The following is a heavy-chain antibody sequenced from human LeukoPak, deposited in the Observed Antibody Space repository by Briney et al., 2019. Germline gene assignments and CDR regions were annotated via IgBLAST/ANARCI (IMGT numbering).Heavy chain of an antibody. V-gene: IGHV4-30-4*07. Sequence: SETLSLTCAVSGGSISSSGYSWSWIRQPPGKGLEWIGYIYSSGSTYYNPSLKSRVTISVDTSKNQFSLKLSSVTAADTAVYYCARSSEGRYYYDSSGFSYYYYYMDVWGKGTTVTISS. D-gene: IGHD3-22*01. CDR1: GGSISSSGYS. J-gene: IGHJ6*03. CDR3: ARSSEGRYYYDSSGFSYYYYYMDV. CDR2: IYSSGST.